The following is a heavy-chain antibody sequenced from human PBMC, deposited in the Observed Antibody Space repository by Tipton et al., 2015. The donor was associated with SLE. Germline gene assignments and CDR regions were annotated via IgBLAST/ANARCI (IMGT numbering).Heavy chain of an antibody. D-gene: IGHD3-10*01. J-gene: IGHJ4*02. V-gene: IGHV5-51*04. CDR1: GYSFTTYW. CDR2: FYPGDSDT. Sequence: QSGPEVKKPGESLKISCKGSGYSFTTYWIGWVRQMPGKGLEWVGIFYPGDSDTRYSPSFQGQVTISADKPISTAYPQWSSLKASDTAMYYCARHLSGYYGPSFDYWGQGTLVTVSS. CDR3: ARHLSGYYGPSFDY.